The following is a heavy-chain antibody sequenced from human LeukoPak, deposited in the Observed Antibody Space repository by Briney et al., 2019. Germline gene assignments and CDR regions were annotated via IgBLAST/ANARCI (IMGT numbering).Heavy chain of an antibody. CDR2: MSGSGGST. Sequence: GGSLRLSCAASGFTFSIYGMSWVRQAPGRGLEWVSAMSGSGGSTYYADSVKGRFTTSRDNSKNTLYLQMNSLRAEDTAVYYCARAKYYFDYWGQGTLVTVSS. J-gene: IGHJ4*02. CDR1: GFTFSIYG. D-gene: IGHD3-16*01. CDR3: ARAKYYFDY. V-gene: IGHV3-23*01.